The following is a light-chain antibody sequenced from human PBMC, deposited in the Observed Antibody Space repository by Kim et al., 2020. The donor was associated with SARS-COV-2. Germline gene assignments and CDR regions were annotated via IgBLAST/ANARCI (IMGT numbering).Light chain of an antibody. J-gene: IGKJ4*01. V-gene: IGKV1-33*01. CDR3: QQYDNLPLT. CDR1: QDISNF. CDR2: DAS. Sequence: DTQMTQSPSSLSASVGDRVTITCQASQDISNFLNWYQQKPGKAPKLLIYDASNLETGVPSSFSGSGSGTDFTFTISSLQPEDIATYYCQQYDNLPLTFGGGTKVDIK.